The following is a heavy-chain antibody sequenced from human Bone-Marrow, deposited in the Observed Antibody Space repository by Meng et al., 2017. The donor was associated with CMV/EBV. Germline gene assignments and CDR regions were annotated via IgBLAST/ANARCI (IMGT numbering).Heavy chain of an antibody. Sequence: GGSLKISCAASGFTFSSYSMNWVRQAPGKGLEWVSSISSSSSYIYYADSVKGRFTISRDNAKNSLYLQMNSLRAEDTAVYYCARDSQGHLGIGYFDYWGQGTLVTVSS. CDR2: ISSSSSYI. V-gene: IGHV3-21*01. CDR1: GFTFSSYS. CDR3: ARDSQGHLGIGYFDY. J-gene: IGHJ4*02. D-gene: IGHD7-27*01.